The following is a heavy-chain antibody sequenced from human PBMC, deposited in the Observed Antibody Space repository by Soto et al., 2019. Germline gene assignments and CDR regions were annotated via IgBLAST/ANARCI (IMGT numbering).Heavy chain of an antibody. J-gene: IGHJ4*02. CDR1: GYTFTDYY. V-gene: IGHV1-2*04. CDR3: ARDTGSSTWTHYDY. CDR2: ISPNSGGT. D-gene: IGHD6-13*01. Sequence: ASVKVSCKASGYTFTDYYMHWVRQAPGQGLEWMGWISPNSGGTNYAQKFQGWVTMTRDTSISTAYVELSSLRSDDTAVYYCARDTGSSTWTHYDYWGQGTLVTVSS.